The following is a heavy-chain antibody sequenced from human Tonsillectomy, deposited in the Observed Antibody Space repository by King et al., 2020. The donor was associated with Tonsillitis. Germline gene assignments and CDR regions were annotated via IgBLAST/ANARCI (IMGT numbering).Heavy chain of an antibody. J-gene: IGHJ6*03. CDR2: IYPDESDT. V-gene: IGHV5-51*01. Sequence: VQLVESGAEVKKPGESLKISCKGSGYSFTTYWIGWVRQMPGKGLEWMGIIYPDESDTRYSPSFQGQVTISADKSISTAYLQWSSLKASDTAMYYCARHSGSSPIYYYYDYMDVWGKGTTVTVSS. CDR3: ARHSGSSPIYYYYDYMDV. CDR1: GYSFTTYW. D-gene: IGHD6-13*01.